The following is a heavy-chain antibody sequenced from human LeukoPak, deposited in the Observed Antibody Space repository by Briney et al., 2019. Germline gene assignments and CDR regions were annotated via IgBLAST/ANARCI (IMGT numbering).Heavy chain of an antibody. CDR3: AKDITRDGYNYFDY. D-gene: IGHD5-24*01. CDR1: GFTFDDYA. CDR2: ISWNSGSI. V-gene: IGHV3-9*03. J-gene: IGHJ4*02. Sequence: GGSLRLSCAASGFTFDDYAMHWVRQAPGKGLEWVSGISWNSGSIGYADSVKGRFTISRDNAKNSLYLQMNSLRAEDMALYYCAKDITRDGYNYFDYWGQGTLVTVSS.